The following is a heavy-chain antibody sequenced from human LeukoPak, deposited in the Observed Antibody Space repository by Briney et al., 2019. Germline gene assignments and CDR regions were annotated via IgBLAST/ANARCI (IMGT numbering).Heavy chain of an antibody. J-gene: IGHJ4*02. CDR3: TTAAAVVTAIDYDY. CDR1: GFTFSNAW. Sequence: GGSLRLSCAASGFTFSNAWMSWVRQAPGKGLEWVGRIKSKTDGGTTDYAAPVKGRFTISRDDSKNTLYLQMNSLKTEDTAVYYCTTAAAVVTAIDYDYWGQGTLVTVSS. D-gene: IGHD2-21*02. CDR2: IKSKTDGGTT. V-gene: IGHV3-15*01.